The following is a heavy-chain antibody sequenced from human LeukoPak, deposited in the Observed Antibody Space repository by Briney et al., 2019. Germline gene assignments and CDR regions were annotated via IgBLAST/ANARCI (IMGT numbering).Heavy chain of an antibody. CDR1: GGTFSSYA. CDR2: INPNSGGT. Sequence: GASVKVSCKASGGTFSSYAISWVRQAPGQGLEWMGWINPNSGGTNYAQKFQGRVTMTRDTSISTAYMELSRLRSDDTAVYYCAREEEYSSGSRASWGQGTLVTVSS. CDR3: AREEEYSSGSRAS. J-gene: IGHJ5*02. V-gene: IGHV1-2*02. D-gene: IGHD6-19*01.